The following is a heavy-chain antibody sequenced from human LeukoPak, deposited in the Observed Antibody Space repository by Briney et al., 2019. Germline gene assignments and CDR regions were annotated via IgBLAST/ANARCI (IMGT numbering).Heavy chain of an antibody. J-gene: IGHJ4*02. Sequence: GGSLRLSCAASGFTFSSYGMHWVRQAPGKGLEWVAVISYDGSNKYYADSVKGRFTISRDNSKNTLYLQMNSLRAEDTAVYYCAKPPDWYCSSPSCHFAAPFDYWGQGTLVTVSS. V-gene: IGHV3-30*18. CDR1: GFTFSSYG. CDR3: AKPPDWYCSSPSCHFAAPFDY. D-gene: IGHD2-2*01. CDR2: ISYDGSNK.